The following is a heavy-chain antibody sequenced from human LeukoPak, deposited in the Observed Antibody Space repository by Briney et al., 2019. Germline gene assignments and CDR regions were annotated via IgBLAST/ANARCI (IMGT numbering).Heavy chain of an antibody. Sequence: GGSLRLSCAASGFTFSSYAMHWVRQAPGKGPEWVAVISYDGSNKYYADSVKGRFTISRDNSKNTLYLQMNSLRAEDTAVYYCARDFWYDILTGRFDYWGQGTLVTVSS. CDR1: GFTFSSYA. CDR3: ARDFWYDILTGRFDY. CDR2: ISYDGSNK. V-gene: IGHV3-30*04. D-gene: IGHD3-9*01. J-gene: IGHJ4*02.